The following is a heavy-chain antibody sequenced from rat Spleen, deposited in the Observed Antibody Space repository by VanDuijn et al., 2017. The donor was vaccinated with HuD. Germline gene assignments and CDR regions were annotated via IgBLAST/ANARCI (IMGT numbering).Heavy chain of an antibody. Sequence: EVQLVESGGGLVQPGRSLKLSCAASGFTFSTFAMAWVRQAPKKGLEWVATITSGGSNTYYPDSVKGRFTISRDNAKSSLYLQMDSLRSEDTASYYCTTLPYHWGHGVMVTVSS. CDR3: TTLPYH. CDR2: ITSGGSNT. V-gene: IGHV5-25*01. CDR1: GFTFSTFA. D-gene: IGHD1-4*01. J-gene: IGHJ2*01.